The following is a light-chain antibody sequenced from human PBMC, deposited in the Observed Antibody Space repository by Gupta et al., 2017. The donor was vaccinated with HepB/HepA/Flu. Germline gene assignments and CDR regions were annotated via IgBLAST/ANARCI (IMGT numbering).Light chain of an antibody. CDR1: QGIRNY. CDR2: GAS. V-gene: IGKV1-17*01. J-gene: IGKJ2*01. Sequence: DIQMTQSPSSLSASVGDRVTITCRASQGIRNYLGWYQQKPGKAPKRLIYGASKLHSGVPSRFSGSGSGTXFTLTIXSLQPEDFATYYCRQQNTSPRNFGXGTKLEI. CDR3: RQQNTSPRN.